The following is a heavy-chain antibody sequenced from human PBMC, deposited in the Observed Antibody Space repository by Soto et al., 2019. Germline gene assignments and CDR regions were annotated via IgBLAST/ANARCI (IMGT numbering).Heavy chain of an antibody. CDR1: GYTFTSYG. Sequence: QVQLVQSGAEVKKPGASVKVSCKASGYTFTSYGISWVRQAPGQGLEWMGWISAYNGNTNYAQKLQGRVTMTTDTSTSTAYMELRSLRSDDTAVYYCARDGYCSSTSCYDYYYYRMDVWGQGTTVTVSS. D-gene: IGHD2-2*01. CDR3: ARDGYCSSTSCYDYYYYRMDV. CDR2: ISAYNGNT. V-gene: IGHV1-18*01. J-gene: IGHJ6*02.